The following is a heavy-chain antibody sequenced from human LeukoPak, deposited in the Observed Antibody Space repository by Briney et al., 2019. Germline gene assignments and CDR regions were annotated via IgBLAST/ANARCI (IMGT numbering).Heavy chain of an antibody. Sequence: GGSLRLSCAASGFTFSSYWMTWVRQAPGKGLEWVANIKYDGSEKYYVDSVKGRFTVSRDNAENSLYLQMISLRAEDTAMYFCASGGHVDYCGQGTLVTVSS. CDR2: IKYDGSEK. CDR3: ASGGHVDY. J-gene: IGHJ4*02. CDR1: GFTFSSYW. D-gene: IGHD3-10*01. V-gene: IGHV3-7*01.